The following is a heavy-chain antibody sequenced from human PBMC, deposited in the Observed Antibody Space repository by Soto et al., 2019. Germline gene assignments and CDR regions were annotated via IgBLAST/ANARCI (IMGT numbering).Heavy chain of an antibody. V-gene: IGHV1-18*01. D-gene: IGHD6-19*01. CDR2: ISAYNGNT. CDR1: GYTFTSYG. CDR3: ARDSSSGWTNAFDI. Sequence: GASVKVSCKASGYTFTSYGISWVRQATGQGLEWMGWISAYNGNTNYAQKLQGRVTMTTDTSTSTAYMELRSLRSDDTAVYYCARDSSSGWTNAFDIWGQGTMVTVSS. J-gene: IGHJ3*02.